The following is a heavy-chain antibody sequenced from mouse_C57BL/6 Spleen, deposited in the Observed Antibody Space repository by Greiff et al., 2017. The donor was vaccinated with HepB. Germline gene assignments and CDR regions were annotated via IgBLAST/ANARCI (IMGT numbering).Heavy chain of an antibody. D-gene: IGHD1-1*01. V-gene: IGHV1-55*01. CDR3: ARGYYYGSSFFDY. CDR2: IYPGSGST. CDR1: GYTFTSYW. J-gene: IGHJ2*01. Sequence: VQLQQPGAELVKPGASVKMSCKASGYTFTSYWITWVKQRPGQGLEWIGDIYPGSGSTNYNEKFKSKATLTVDTSSSTAYMQLSSLTSEDSAVYYCARGYYYGSSFFDYWGQGTTLTVSS.